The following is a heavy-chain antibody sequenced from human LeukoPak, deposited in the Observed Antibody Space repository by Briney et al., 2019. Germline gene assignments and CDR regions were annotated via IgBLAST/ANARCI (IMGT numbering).Heavy chain of an antibody. CDR3: VKRDRGTFDY. D-gene: IGHD1-1*01. J-gene: IGHJ4*02. CDR2: IKSDGST. CDR1: GFTFSTYW. Sequence: GGSLRLSCAASGFTFSTYWMHWVRQAPGKGLVWVSRIKSDGSTDYADSVKGRFTISRDNSKNTLYLQMNTLRVEDTAIYYCVKRDRGTFDYWGQGTLVTVSS. V-gene: IGHV3-74*01.